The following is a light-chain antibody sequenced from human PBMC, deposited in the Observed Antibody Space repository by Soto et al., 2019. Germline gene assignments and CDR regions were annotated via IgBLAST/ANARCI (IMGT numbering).Light chain of an antibody. CDR1: QSVSSY. Sequence: EIVLTQSPATLSLSPGERATLSCRASQSVSSYLAWYQQKPGQAPRLLIYDASNRATGIPARFSGSGSGTDFTLTISSLAPEDFAFYNCQQPSNLPPWTFGQGTKVEIK. CDR2: DAS. J-gene: IGKJ1*01. V-gene: IGKV3-11*01. CDR3: QQPSNLPPWT.